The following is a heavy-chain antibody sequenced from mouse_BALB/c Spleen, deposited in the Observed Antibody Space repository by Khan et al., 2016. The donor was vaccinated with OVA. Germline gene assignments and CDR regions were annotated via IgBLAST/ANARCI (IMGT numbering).Heavy chain of an antibody. CDR1: GDSITSGF. D-gene: IGHD2-14*01. CDR3: ARSTYRYAFAY. CDR2: MIYSGYT. Sequence: EVQLQESGPSLVQPSQTLSITCSVTGDSITSGFWSWIRKFPGNKLEYMGYMIYSGYTYYNPSLKGRFSITRHTSKNQYYLQLNSVTTEDTATYYCARSTYRYAFAYWGQGTLVTVSA. J-gene: IGHJ3*01. V-gene: IGHV3-8*02.